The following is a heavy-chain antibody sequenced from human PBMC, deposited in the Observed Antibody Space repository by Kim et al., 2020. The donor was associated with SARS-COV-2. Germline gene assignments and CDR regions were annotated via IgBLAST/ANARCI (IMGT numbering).Heavy chain of an antibody. D-gene: IGHD3-10*01. CDR3: TKDLYGSGSHNCGMDV. Sequence: GGSLRLSCAVSGFTVNSYSMHWVRQAPGKGLEWLAHVSYDGGIQYYADSVRGRFTISRDSSKNTLYLQMNSLRTEDTAVYYCTKDLYGSGSHNCGMDVWG. J-gene: IGHJ6*01. CDR1: GFTVNSYS. CDR2: VSYDGGIQ. V-gene: IGHV3-30*18.